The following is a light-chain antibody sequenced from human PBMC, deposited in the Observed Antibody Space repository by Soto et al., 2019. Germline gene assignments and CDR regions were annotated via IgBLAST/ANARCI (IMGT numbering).Light chain of an antibody. CDR3: HQYGISPPT. J-gene: IGKJ1*01. V-gene: IGKV3-20*01. CDR2: GVS. CDR1: QCVSGSD. Sequence: EVVLTQSPGTLSLSPGERATLSCRASQCVSGSDLAWYQQKPGQAPRLLISGVSNRATGTPDRFSGSGSGTDFTLTISSLEPEDFAVFYCHQYGISPPTFGPGTKVEI.